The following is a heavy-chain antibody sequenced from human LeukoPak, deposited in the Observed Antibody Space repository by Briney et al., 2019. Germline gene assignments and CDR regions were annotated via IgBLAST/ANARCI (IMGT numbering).Heavy chain of an antibody. V-gene: IGHV4-59*01. CDR3: ARLTMVRGVISFDY. Sequence: KASETLSLTCTVSGGSISSYYWSWIRQPPGKGLEWIGYIYYSGSTNYNPSLKGRVTISVDTSKNQFSLKLSSVTAADTAVYYCARLTMVRGVISFDYWGQGILVTVSS. CDR1: GGSISSYY. D-gene: IGHD3-10*01. CDR2: IYYSGST. J-gene: IGHJ4*02.